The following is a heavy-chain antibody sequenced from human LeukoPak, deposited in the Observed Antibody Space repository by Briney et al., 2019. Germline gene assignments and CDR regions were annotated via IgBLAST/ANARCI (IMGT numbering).Heavy chain of an antibody. Sequence: GGSLRLSCAASGFTFSSYEMNWVRQAPGKGLEWVSYISSSGSTIYYADSVKGRFTISRDNAKNSLYLQMNSLRAEDTAVYYCARDSSGYPEGWYWGQGTLVTVYS. D-gene: IGHD3-22*01. V-gene: IGHV3-48*03. CDR3: ARDSSGYPEGWY. J-gene: IGHJ4*01. CDR2: ISSSGSTI. CDR1: GFTFSSYE.